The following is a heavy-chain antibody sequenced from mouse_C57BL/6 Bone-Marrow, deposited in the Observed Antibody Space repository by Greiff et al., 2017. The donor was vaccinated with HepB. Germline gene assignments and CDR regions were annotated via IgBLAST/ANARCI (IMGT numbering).Heavy chain of an antibody. J-gene: IGHJ2*01. CDR2: ISYDGSN. CDR1: GYSITSGYY. D-gene: IGHD2-2*01. Sequence: VQLKQSGPGLVKPSQSLSLTCSVTGYSITSGYYWNWIRQFPGNKLEWMGYISYDGSNNYNPSLKNRISITRDTSKNQFFLKLNSVTTEDTATYYCARGSTMVTTCFDYWGQGTTLTVSS. V-gene: IGHV3-6*01. CDR3: ARGSTMVTTCFDY.